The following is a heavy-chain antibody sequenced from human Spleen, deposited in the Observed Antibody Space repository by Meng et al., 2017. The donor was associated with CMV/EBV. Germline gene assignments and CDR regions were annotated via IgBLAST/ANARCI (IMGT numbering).Heavy chain of an antibody. CDR3: ARDDGYLLND. CDR2: IIPLVDIP. V-gene: IGHV1-69*10. D-gene: IGHD5-18*01. Sequence: SVKVSCKASGGSFSSYAFNWVRQAPGQGLEWMGEIIPLVDIPNYAQQFQERVTISADKSTRTAYMELSSLRSGDTAMYYCARDDGYLLNDWGQGTLVTVSS. J-gene: IGHJ4*02. CDR1: GGSFSSYA.